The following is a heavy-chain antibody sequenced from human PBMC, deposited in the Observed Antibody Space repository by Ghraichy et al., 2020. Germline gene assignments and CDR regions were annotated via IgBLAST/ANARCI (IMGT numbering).Heavy chain of an antibody. Sequence: SQTLSLTCAISGDSVSSNTAAWNWIRQSPSRGLEWLGRTYYRSKWFSDYAVSVKGRIIINPDTSRNQFSLQLSSVTPGDTALYYCARDQGGFHYWGQGTLVTVSS. J-gene: IGHJ4*02. CDR3: ARDQGGFHY. CDR1: GDSVSSNTAA. D-gene: IGHD3-10*01. V-gene: IGHV6-1*01. CDR2: TYYRSKWFS.